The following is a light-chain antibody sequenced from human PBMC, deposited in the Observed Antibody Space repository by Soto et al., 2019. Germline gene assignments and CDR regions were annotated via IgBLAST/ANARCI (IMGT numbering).Light chain of an antibody. CDR1: SSDVGANKY. J-gene: IGLJ1*01. Sequence: QSVLTQPRSVSGSPGQSVTISCTGTSSDVGANKYVSWYQQHPGKAPKLMLFDVNKRPSGVPDRFSGSKSGYTASLTISGLQSEDEADYYCGAWDSSLNVYLFGGGTKVTVL. CDR3: GAWDSSLNVYL. V-gene: IGLV2-11*01. CDR2: DVN.